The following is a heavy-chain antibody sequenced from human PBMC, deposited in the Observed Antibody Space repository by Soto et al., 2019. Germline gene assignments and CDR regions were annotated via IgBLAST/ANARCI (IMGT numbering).Heavy chain of an antibody. V-gene: IGHV4-30-4*01. CDR1: GASVSSGDNY. Sequence: QVQLQVSGPGLVEPSQTLYLNCSVSGASVSSGDNYWTWIRQPPGKDLEWIGYIYSSGNTNYNPSLRSRVTMSKDTSKNQFSLMLSSVTAAATAVYYCARRITEGGERFDPWGRGTLVTVSS. CDR3: ARRITEGGERFDP. J-gene: IGHJ5*02. CDR2: IYSSGNT. D-gene: IGHD3-10*01.